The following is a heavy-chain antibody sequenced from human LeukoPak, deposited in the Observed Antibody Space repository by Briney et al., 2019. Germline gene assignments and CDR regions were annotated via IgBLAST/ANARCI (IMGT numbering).Heavy chain of an antibody. CDR3: ARGGYYFDY. D-gene: IGHD3-16*01. CDR1: GGSMRSYY. Sequence: SETLSLTCTVSGGSMRSYYWSWIRQPPGKGLEWIGYVYYSGSTNYNPSLKGRVTISVDTSKNQFSLNLSSVTAADTAVYYCARGGYYFDYWGQGSLVTVSS. CDR2: VYYSGST. V-gene: IGHV4-59*08. J-gene: IGHJ4*02.